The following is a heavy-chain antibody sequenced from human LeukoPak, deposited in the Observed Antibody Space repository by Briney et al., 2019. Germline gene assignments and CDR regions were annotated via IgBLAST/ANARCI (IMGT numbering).Heavy chain of an antibody. V-gene: IGHV3-49*03. CDR1: GFTFGDYA. CDR2: IRSKAYGGTT. D-gene: IGHD2-15*01. J-gene: IGHJ4*02. CDR3: TRSAGRVGTHFDY. Sequence: PGGSLRLSCTASGFTFGDYAMSWFRQAPGKGLEWVGFIRSKAYGGTTEYAASVKGRFTISRDDSKSIAYLQMNSLKTEDTAVYYCTRSAGRVGTHFDYWGQGTLVTVSS.